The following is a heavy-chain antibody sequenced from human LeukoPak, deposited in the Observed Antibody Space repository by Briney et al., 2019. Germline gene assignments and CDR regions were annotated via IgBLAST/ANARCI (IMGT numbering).Heavy chain of an antibody. Sequence: GGSLRLSCAASGFTFTTHWMNWVRQAPGGGVEGLANIKPDGRDKYYVDSVMGRFTISRDNAKNLVYLQMNSLRTEDTAVYYCSGRSGFSSIYWGQGTLVTVSS. CDR2: IKPDGRDK. CDR3: SGRSGFSSIY. J-gene: IGHJ4*02. CDR1: GFTFTTHW. V-gene: IGHV3-7*01. D-gene: IGHD6-19*01.